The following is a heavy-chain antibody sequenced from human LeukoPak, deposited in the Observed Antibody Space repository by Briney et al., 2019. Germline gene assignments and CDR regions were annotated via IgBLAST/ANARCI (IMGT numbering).Heavy chain of an antibody. CDR2: IYYSGST. CDR1: GGSISSSSYY. D-gene: IGHD2/OR15-2a*01. J-gene: IGHJ5*02. CDR3: AKTFYWSGWFDP. V-gene: IGHV4-39*01. Sequence: PSETLSLTCTVSGGSISSSSYYWGWIRQPPGKGLEWIGSIYYSGSTYYNPSLKSRVTISVDTSKNQFSLKLSSVTAADTAVYYCAKTFYWSGWFDPWGQGTLVTVSS.